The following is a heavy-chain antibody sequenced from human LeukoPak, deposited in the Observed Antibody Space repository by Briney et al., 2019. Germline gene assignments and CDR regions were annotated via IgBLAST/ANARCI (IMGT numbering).Heavy chain of an antibody. D-gene: IGHD5-24*01. CDR2: ISAYNGDT. CDR3: ARGLQENLAWLTAFSAFDI. CDR1: GYTFTSYA. Sequence: ASVKVSCKASGYTFTSYAMHWVRQAPGQGLEWMGWISAYNGDTNYAQKLQGRVTMTTDTSTSTAYMELRSLRSDDTAVYYCARGLQENLAWLTAFSAFDIWGPGTMVTVSS. J-gene: IGHJ3*02. V-gene: IGHV1-18*01.